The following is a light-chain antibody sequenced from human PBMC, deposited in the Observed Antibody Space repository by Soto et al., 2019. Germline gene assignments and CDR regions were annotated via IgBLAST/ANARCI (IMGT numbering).Light chain of an antibody. Sequence: DIQMTQSPSTLSASVGDKVTITCRASQSISSWLAWYQQKPGKAPKLLIYDASSLESGVPSRFSGSGSGTEITLSISSLQPDDFATYYCQQYNSYWTVGQGTKVDI. CDR3: QQYNSYWT. V-gene: IGKV1-5*01. J-gene: IGKJ1*01. CDR2: DAS. CDR1: QSISSW.